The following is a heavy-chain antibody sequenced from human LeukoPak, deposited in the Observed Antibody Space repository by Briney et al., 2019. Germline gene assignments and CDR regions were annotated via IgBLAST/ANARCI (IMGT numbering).Heavy chain of an antibody. CDR1: GFTFSTYP. CDR2: ISYDGDNK. Sequence: GGSLRLSCAASGFTFSTYPMHWVRQAPGKGLEGVSLISYDGDNKYYADSVKGQFTISRDNSKNTLYLEMNSLRTEDTAVYYCARDETKRGYSYGTSPFEHWGQGTLVTVSS. CDR3: ARDETKRGYSYGTSPFEH. D-gene: IGHD5-18*01. J-gene: IGHJ4*02. V-gene: IGHV3-30*04.